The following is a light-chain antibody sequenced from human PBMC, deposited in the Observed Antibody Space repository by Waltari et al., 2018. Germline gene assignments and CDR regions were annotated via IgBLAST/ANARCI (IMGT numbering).Light chain of an antibody. V-gene: IGLV1-44*01. CDR3: AAWDDGLNGYV. CDR1: SSNIGRTV. Sequence: QSVLTQPPSASGTPGQRVTIPCSGSSSNIGRTVVTWYQQLPGTAPKLLIYSNRQRPAGVPDRFSGSKSGTSASLAISGLQSADEADYYCAAWDDGLNGYVFGIGTTVTVL. J-gene: IGLJ1*01. CDR2: SNR.